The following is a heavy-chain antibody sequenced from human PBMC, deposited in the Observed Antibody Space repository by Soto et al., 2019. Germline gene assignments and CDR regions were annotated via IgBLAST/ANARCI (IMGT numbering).Heavy chain of an antibody. CDR1: GFTVNKFY. J-gene: IGHJ6*02. Sequence: EVQVAESGGGLVQPGGSLRLSCAASGFTVNKFYISWVRQAPGKGLEWVSVVYSTGVTDSANSVKGRFSISRDNSKNTVYLQMNSLRADDTAVYYCARYGDGYYGMDVWGQGTTVTVS. CDR2: VYSTGVT. CDR3: ARYGDGYYGMDV. V-gene: IGHV3-66*01. D-gene: IGHD4-17*01.